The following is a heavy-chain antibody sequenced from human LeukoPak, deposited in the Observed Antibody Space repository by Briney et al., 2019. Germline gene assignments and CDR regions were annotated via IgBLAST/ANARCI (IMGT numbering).Heavy chain of an antibody. D-gene: IGHD6-13*01. J-gene: IGHJ4*02. Sequence: SETLSLTCTVSGGSISSYYWSWIRQPPGKGLEWIGYIYYSGSTYYNPSLKSRVTISVDTSKNQFSLKLSSVTAADTAVYYCARVLITAAGSPSNFDYWGQGTLVTVSS. V-gene: IGHV4-59*12. CDR2: IYYSGST. CDR3: ARVLITAAGSPSNFDY. CDR1: GGSISSYY.